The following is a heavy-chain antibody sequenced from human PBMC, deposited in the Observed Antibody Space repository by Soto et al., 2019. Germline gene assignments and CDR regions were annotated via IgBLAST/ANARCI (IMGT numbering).Heavy chain of an antibody. CDR1: GGTFSSYA. CDR2: IIPIFGTA. CDR3: ASREGIVATIGGMDV. V-gene: IGHV1-69*06. D-gene: IGHD5-12*01. J-gene: IGHJ6*02. Sequence: GASVKVSCKASGGTFSSYAISWVRQAPGQGLEWMGWIIPIFGTANYAQKFQGRVTITADTSTSTAYMELSSLRSEDTAVYYCASREGIVATIGGMDVWGQGTMVTVSS.